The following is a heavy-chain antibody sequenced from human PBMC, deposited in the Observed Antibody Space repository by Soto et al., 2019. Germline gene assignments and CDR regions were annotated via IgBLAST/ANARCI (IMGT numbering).Heavy chain of an antibody. CDR3: AHRRITMTFVY. CDR1: GFSLRTSGVG. CDR2: IYWNDDK. Sequence: GSPLENPSQTLTVTCKFSGFSLRTSGVGAGWIRQPPGKALDWLALIYWNDDKRYNPSLKSRLTITKDTSKNQVVLTMTDMDPVDTATYYCAHRRITMTFVYWGQGALFTSPQ. D-gene: IGHD3-22*01. V-gene: IGHV2-5*01. J-gene: IGHJ4*02.